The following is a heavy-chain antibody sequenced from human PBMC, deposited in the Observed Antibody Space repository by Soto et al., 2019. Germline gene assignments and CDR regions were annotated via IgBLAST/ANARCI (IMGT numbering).Heavy chain of an antibody. Sequence: VQLVESGGGVVQPGRSLRLSCAASGFTFSDYAMHWVRQAPGKGLEWVAVVSHDGRNTHYADSVKGRFTISRDSSKNRVSLEMTSLGAEDTAGYYCAKGGRQGLVTSDFNYWGQGALVTVSS. J-gene: IGHJ4*02. D-gene: IGHD6-19*01. CDR1: GFTFSDYA. V-gene: IGHV3-30*18. CDR3: AKGGRQGLVTSDFNY. CDR2: VSHDGRNT.